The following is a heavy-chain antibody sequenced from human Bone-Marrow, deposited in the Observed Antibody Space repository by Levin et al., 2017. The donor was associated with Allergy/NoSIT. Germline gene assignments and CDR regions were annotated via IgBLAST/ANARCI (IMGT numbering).Heavy chain of an antibody. V-gene: IGHV3-23*01. D-gene: IGHD2-2*01. CDR3: ARDRVPVAGTGLDF. CDR2: ISASGINS. Sequence: GGSLRLSCAASGFTFSNYAMTWVRQAPGKGLEWVSTISASGINSYYTDSVKGRFTMSRDNSRNTLILQMKSLRAEDTALYYCARDRVPVAGTGLDFWGQGTLLAVSS. J-gene: IGHJ4*02. CDR1: GFTFSNYA.